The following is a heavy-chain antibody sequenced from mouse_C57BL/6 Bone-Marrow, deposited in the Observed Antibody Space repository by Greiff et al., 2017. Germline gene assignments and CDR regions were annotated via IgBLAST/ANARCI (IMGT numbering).Heavy chain of an antibody. J-gene: IGHJ4*01. D-gene: IGHD2-4*01. CDR1: GFTFSSYA. CDR2: ISDGGSYT. CDR3: ASVYYDYEFYAMDY. V-gene: IGHV5-4*03. Sequence: EVKVVESGGGLVKPGGSLKLSCAASGFTFSSYAMSWVRQTPEKRLEWVATISDGGSYTYYPDNVKGRFTISRDNAKNNLYLQMSHLKSEDTAMYYCASVYYDYEFYAMDYWGQGTSVTVSS.